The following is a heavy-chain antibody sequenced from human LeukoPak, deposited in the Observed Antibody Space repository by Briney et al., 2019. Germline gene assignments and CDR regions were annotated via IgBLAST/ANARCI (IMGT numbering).Heavy chain of an antibody. J-gene: IGHJ6*02. CDR2: INHSGST. CDR1: GGSFSGYY. D-gene: IGHD3-10*01. V-gene: IGHV4-34*01. Sequence: SETLSLTCAVHGGSFSGYYWSWIRQPPGKGLEWTGEINHSGSTNYNPSLKSRVTISVDTSKNQFSLKLSSVTAADTAVYYCARGRGYYYYYGMDVWGQGTTVTVSS. CDR3: ARGRGYYYYYGMDV.